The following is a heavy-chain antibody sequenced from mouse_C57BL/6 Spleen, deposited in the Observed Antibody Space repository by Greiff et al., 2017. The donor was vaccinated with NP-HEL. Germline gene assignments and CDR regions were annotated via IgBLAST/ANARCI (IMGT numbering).Heavy chain of an antibody. CDR3: AKNCYYGSRTDAMDY. Sequence: QVQLQQSGPGLVQPSQSLSITCTVSGFSLTSYGVHWVRQSPGKGLEWLGVIWRGGSTDYNAAFMSRLSITKDNSKSQVFFKMNSLQADDTAIYYCAKNCYYGSRTDAMDYWGQGTSVTVSS. J-gene: IGHJ4*01. CDR2: IWRGGST. V-gene: IGHV2-5*01. CDR1: GFSLTSYG. D-gene: IGHD1-1*01.